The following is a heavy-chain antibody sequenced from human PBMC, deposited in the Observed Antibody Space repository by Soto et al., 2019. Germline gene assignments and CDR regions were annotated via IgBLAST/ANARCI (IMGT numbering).Heavy chain of an antibody. D-gene: IGHD6-19*01. Sequence: GGSLRLSCAASGFTLRTYGMHWVRQAPGKGLEWVAVVWYDGSKKYYADSVKGRFTVSRDNSKNTLYLQMNSLRAEDTAVYYCARPLEQWQLGFGMDVWGQGSPVT. CDR2: VWYDGSKK. V-gene: IGHV3-33*01. CDR1: GFTLRTYG. CDR3: ARPLEQWQLGFGMDV. J-gene: IGHJ6*01.